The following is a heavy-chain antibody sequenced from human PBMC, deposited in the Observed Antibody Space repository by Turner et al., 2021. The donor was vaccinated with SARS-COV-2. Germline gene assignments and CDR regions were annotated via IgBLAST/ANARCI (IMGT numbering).Heavy chain of an antibody. CDR1: GFTFSSYW. Sequence: EVQLVESGGGLVEPGGSLRLSCAASGFTFSSYWMRGVRQAPGKGLEWVANIKQDGSEKYYVDSVKGRFTISRDNAKNSLYLQMNSLRAEDTAVYYCARLHTSSWYFDYWGQGTLVTVSS. V-gene: IGHV3-7*03. CDR2: IKQDGSEK. CDR3: ARLHTSSWYFDY. J-gene: IGHJ4*02. D-gene: IGHD6-13*01.